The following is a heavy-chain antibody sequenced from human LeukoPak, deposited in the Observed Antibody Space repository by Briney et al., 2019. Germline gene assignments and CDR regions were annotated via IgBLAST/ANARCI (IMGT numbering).Heavy chain of an antibody. CDR1: GGPISSYY. J-gene: IGHJ5*02. CDR3: ARDSGSYPHWFAP. D-gene: IGHD1-26*01. V-gene: IGHV4-59*01. Sequence: SETLSLTCTVSGGPISSYYWNWIRQPPGKGLEWIGYIFYSGITNYNPSLKSRVTISVDTSKKQFSLKLTSVTAADTAVYYCARDSGSYPHWFAPWGQGTLVTVSS. CDR2: IFYSGIT.